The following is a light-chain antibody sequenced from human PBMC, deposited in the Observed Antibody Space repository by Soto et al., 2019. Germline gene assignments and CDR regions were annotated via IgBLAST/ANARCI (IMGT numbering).Light chain of an antibody. CDR1: QSISSW. J-gene: IGKJ1*01. V-gene: IGKV1-5*03. CDR2: KAS. Sequence: DIQMTQSPSTLSASVGDRVTITCRASQSISSWLAWYQQKPGKAPKLLIYKASSLESGVPSRFSGSGSGTEFTLTISSLQPDDFATYYCQQSNSYPRTFGKGTKV. CDR3: QQSNSYPRT.